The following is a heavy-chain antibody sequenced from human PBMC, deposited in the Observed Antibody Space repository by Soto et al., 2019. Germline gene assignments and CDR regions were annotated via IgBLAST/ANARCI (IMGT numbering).Heavy chain of an antibody. Sequence: GGSLRLSCAASGCTFSTYARAWVRQAPGKGLEWVSSVSASGLNTDYADSVKGRFTISRDNSKNTLYLQMNSLRAEDTAVYYCAKDRVATIPQWFDYWGQGTLVTVS. J-gene: IGHJ4*02. CDR3: AKDRVATIPQWFDY. CDR2: VSASGLNT. D-gene: IGHD5-12*01. CDR1: GCTFSTYA. V-gene: IGHV3-23*01.